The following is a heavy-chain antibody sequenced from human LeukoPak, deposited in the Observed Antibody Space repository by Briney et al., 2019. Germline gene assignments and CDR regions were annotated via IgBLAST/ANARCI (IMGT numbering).Heavy chain of an antibody. CDR2: INPNSGGT. CDR1: GYTFTGYY. Sequence: GASVKVSCKASGYTFTGYYMHWVRQAPGQGLEWMGWINPNSGGTKYAQKFQGRVTMTRDTSISTAYMERSRLRSDDTAVYYCARQKAPNWFDPWGQGTLVTVSS. V-gene: IGHV1-2*02. CDR3: ARQKAPNWFDP. J-gene: IGHJ5*02.